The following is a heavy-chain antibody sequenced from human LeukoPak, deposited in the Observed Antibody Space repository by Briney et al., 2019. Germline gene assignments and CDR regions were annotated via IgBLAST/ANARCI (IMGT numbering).Heavy chain of an antibody. D-gene: IGHD4/OR15-4a*01. J-gene: IGHJ4*02. CDR3: AKERGAN. Sequence: GGSLRLSCAASGFTFSNAWMSWVRQAPGKGLEWVGRIKSKTDGGTTDYAAPVKGRFTISRDDSKNTLYLQMNSLRAEDTSVYYCAKERGANWGQGTLVTVSS. CDR2: IKSKTDGGTT. CDR1: GFTFSNAW. V-gene: IGHV3-15*01.